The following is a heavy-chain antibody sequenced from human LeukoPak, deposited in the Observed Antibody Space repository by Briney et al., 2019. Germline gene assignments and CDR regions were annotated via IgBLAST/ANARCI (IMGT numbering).Heavy chain of an antibody. D-gene: IGHD1-26*01. J-gene: IGHJ3*02. CDR2: IYYSGST. CDR1: GGSFSGYY. V-gene: IGHV4-39*01. CDR3: ARPAVYSGSHGDAFDI. Sequence: SETLSLTCAVYGGSFSGYYWGWIRQPPGKGPEWIGSIYYSGSTYYNPSLKSRVTISVDTSKNQFSLKLSSVTAADTAVYYCARPAVYSGSHGDAFDIWGQGTMVTVSS.